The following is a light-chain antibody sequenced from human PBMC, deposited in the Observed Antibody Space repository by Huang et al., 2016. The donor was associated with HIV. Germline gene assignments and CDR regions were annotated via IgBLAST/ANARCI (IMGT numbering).Light chain of an antibody. CDR1: QSVGSY. CDR3: QQRSNWHPLA. J-gene: IGKJ4*01. Sequence: EIVLTQSPATLSLSPGERASLPCRASQSVGSYLAWYHQKPGQAPRRLIYDASSRASGIPGRFSGSGPGTDVTLTISSLEPEDFAVYYCQQRSNWHPLACGGGTKVEIK. V-gene: IGKV3D-11*02. CDR2: DAS.